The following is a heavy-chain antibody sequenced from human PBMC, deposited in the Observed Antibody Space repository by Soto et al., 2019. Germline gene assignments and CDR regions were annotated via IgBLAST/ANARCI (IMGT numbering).Heavy chain of an antibody. CDR3: ARAGPYYDASGYAD. J-gene: IGHJ4*02. CDR1: GYSFATSG. V-gene: IGHV1-18*01. Sequence: QGKLVQSGTAVKKPGASIKGSCKASGYSFATSGMTWVRQAPGQGLEWMGWISVYNGNTNYDQSRQDRVTMTTDTSTNTAYLEVRNLRSDDPAVYYCARAGPYYDASGYADWGQGTLVTVSS. D-gene: IGHD3-22*01. CDR2: ISVYNGNT.